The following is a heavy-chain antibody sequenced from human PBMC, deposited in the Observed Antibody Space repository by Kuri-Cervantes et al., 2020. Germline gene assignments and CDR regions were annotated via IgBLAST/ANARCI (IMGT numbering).Heavy chain of an antibody. CDR3: ARDSYYYDSSGYLDY. D-gene: IGHD3-22*01. CDR1: GYSFTDYY. J-gene: IGHJ4*02. Sequence: ASVKVSCKASGYSFTDYYIHWVRQAPGQGLEWMGWINPESTGTNYAETFQGRVTMTRDTSIYTAYMELSSLRSEDTAAYYCARDSYYYDSSGYLDYWGQGTLVTVSS. V-gene: IGHV1-2*02. CDR2: INPESTGT.